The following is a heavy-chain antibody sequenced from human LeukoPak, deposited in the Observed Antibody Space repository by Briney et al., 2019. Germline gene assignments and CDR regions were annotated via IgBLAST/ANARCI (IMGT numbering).Heavy chain of an antibody. Sequence: GGSLRFSCAASGFLFSTYWMSWVRQAPGKGLEWVANIKEDGSELYYVDSVEGRVTISRDNAKNSLYLQMNSLRAEDTAVYYCARMSGGTYDYWGQGTLVTVSS. V-gene: IGHV3-7*01. D-gene: IGHD1-26*01. CDR1: GFLFSTYW. CDR3: ARMSGGTYDY. J-gene: IGHJ4*02. CDR2: IKEDGSEL.